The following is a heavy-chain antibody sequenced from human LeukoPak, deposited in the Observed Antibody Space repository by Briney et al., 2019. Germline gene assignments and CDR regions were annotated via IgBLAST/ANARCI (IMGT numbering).Heavy chain of an antibody. D-gene: IGHD6-13*01. CDR3: ARTSSSSIWYYYYMDV. J-gene: IGHJ6*03. V-gene: IGHV1-2*02. CDR2: INPNSGGT. CDR1: VYTFTVYY. Sequence: ASVTVSCMASVYTFTVYYMHWVRRAPGQGLEWMGCINPNSGGTNYAQKFQDRVTMTRDTSISTAYMELSRLRSDDTAVYYCARTSSSSIWYYYYMDVWGKGTTVTVSS.